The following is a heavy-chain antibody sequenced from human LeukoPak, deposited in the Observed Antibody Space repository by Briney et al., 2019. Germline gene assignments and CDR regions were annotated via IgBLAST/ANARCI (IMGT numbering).Heavy chain of an antibody. CDR1: GGTFSRHG. Sequence: AVKVSCKASGGTFSRHGINWVRQAPGQGLEWMGGIIPIFGTANYAQKFQGRVTISTDESTSTAYMELSSLRSDDTAVYYCAGVSTEYQLAYYFDYWGQGTLVTVSS. CDR2: IIPIFGTA. V-gene: IGHV1-69*05. CDR3: AGVSTEYQLAYYFDY. D-gene: IGHD2-2*01. J-gene: IGHJ4*02.